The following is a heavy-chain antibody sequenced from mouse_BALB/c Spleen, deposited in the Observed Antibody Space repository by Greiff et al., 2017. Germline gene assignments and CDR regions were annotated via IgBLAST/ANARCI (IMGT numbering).Heavy chain of an antibody. CDR1: GFTFSSYT. CDR2: ISNGGGST. D-gene: IGHD3-3*01. Sequence: EVKLMESGGGLVQPGGSLKLSCAASGFTFSSYTMSWVRQTPEKRLEWVAYISNGGGSTYYPDTVKGRFTISRDNAKNTLYLQMSSLKSEDTAMYYCARHRASYAMDYWGQGTSVTVSS. V-gene: IGHV5-12-2*01. CDR3: ARHRASYAMDY. J-gene: IGHJ4*01.